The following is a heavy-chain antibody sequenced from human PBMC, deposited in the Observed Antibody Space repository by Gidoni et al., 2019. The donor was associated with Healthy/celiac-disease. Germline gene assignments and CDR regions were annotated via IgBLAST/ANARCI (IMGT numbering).Heavy chain of an antibody. D-gene: IGHD5-12*01. Sequence: QVQLVESGGGVVQPGRSLRLSCAASGFTFSSYGMHWVRQAPGKGLEWVAVIWYDGSNKYYADSVKGRFTISRDNSKNTLYLQMNSLRAEDTAVYYCARDLGGYDTNWFDPWGQGTLVTVSS. CDR2: IWYDGSNK. CDR3: ARDLGGYDTNWFDP. CDR1: GFTFSSYG. V-gene: IGHV3-33*01. J-gene: IGHJ5*02.